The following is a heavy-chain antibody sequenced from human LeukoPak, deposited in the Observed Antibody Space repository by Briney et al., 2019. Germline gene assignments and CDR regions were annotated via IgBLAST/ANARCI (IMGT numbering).Heavy chain of an antibody. D-gene: IGHD3-9*01. CDR1: GFTFSSYE. CDR3: AKRVGYYEILTGYYFDY. CDR2: ISSSGSTI. V-gene: IGHV3-48*03. Sequence: GGCLRLSCAASGFTFSSYEMNWVRQAPGEGLGWVSYISSSGSTIYYADSVKGRFTISRDNSKNTMYLQMNSLRAEDTAVYYCAKRVGYYEILTGYYFDYWGQGTLVTVSS. J-gene: IGHJ4*02.